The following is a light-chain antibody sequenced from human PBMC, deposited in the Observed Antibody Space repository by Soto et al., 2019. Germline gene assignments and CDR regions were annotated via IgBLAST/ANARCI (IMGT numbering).Light chain of an antibody. V-gene: IGKV3-20*01. J-gene: IGKJ1*01. CDR1: QSVNINY. CDR2: GAS. Sequence: EIVLTQSPGTLSLSPGERATLSCRASQSVNINYLAWYQQKPGQGPRLLMYGASRRATGIPDRFSGSGSGTDLTHTIRRQEAEDFAVYYCQQYDSSPRTFGQGTKVEIK. CDR3: QQYDSSPRT.